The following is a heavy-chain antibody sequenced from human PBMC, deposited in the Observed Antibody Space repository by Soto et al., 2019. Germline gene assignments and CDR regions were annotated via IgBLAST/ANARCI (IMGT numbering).Heavy chain of an antibody. D-gene: IGHD2-8*01. Sequence: ASVKVSCKASGYSFTDYHIHWVRQAPGQGLEWLGRINPKSGGTSTAQKFQGWVTMTTDTSISTASMELTRLTSDDTAIYYCARGDSTDCSNGVCSFFYNHDMDVWGQGTKVTVSS. CDR2: INPKSGGT. V-gene: IGHV1-2*04. CDR3: ARGDSTDCSNGVCSFFYNHDMDV. J-gene: IGHJ6*02. CDR1: GYSFTDYH.